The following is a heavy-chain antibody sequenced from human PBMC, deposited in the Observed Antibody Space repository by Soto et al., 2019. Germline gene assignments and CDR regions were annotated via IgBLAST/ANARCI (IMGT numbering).Heavy chain of an antibody. V-gene: IGHV3-49*04. J-gene: IGHJ6*02. CDR2: IRSKAYGGTT. D-gene: IGHD3-3*01. CDR1: GFTFGDYA. Sequence: GGSLRLSCTASGFTFGDYAMSWVRQAPGKGLEWVGFIRSKAYGGTTEYAASVKGRFTISRDDSKSIAYLQMNSLKTEDTAVYYCTRLSDFWSGYPYYYYGMDVWGQGTTVTVSS. CDR3: TRLSDFWSGYPYYYYGMDV.